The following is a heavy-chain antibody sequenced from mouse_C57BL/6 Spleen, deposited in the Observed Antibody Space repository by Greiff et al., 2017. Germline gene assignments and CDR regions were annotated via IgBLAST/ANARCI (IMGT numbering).Heavy chain of an antibody. V-gene: IGHV1-4*01. CDR3: ASPYYDGSSYGYYAMDY. CDR1: GYTFTSYT. Sequence: QVQLQQSGAELARPGASVKMSCKASGYTFTSYTLHWVKQRPGQGLEWIGYINPSSGYTKYNQKFKDKATLTADKSSSTAYMQLSSLTSEDSAVYYCASPYYDGSSYGYYAMDYWGQGTSVTVSS. D-gene: IGHD1-1*01. CDR2: INPSSGYT. J-gene: IGHJ4*01.